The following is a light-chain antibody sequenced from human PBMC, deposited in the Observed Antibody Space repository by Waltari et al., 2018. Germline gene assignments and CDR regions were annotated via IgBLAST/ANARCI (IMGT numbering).Light chain of an antibody. V-gene: IGKV3-20*01. CDR1: QSVGKY. J-gene: IGKJ1*01. Sequence: EVVLTQSPGTLSLSTGEGATLSCRASQSVGKYLAWYQQRPGQAPRLLIYHASIRATGIPDRFSGSGSETDFSLTISRLEPEDFAVYYCQKYRSLPATFGQGTKVEI. CDR3: QKYRSLPAT. CDR2: HAS.